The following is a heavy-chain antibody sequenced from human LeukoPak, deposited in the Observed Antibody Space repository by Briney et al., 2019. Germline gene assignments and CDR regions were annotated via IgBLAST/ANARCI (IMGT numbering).Heavy chain of an antibody. Sequence: VGSLRLACAASGFTFSSYGMHWVRQAPGKGLEWVAVIWYDGSNKYYADSVKGRFTISRDNSKNTLYLQMNSLRAEDTAVYYCAKDSGIVVVTFYFDYWGQGTLVTVSS. V-gene: IGHV3-33*06. CDR2: IWYDGSNK. CDR1: GFTFSSYG. J-gene: IGHJ4*02. D-gene: IGHD2-21*02. CDR3: AKDSGIVVVTFYFDY.